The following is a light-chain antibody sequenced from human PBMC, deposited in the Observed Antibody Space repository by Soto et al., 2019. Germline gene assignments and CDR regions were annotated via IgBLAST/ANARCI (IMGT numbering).Light chain of an antibody. CDR2: EVS. V-gene: IGLV2-8*01. J-gene: IGLJ1*01. CDR1: SSDVGGYTY. CDR3: SSYAAGSNFV. Sequence: QSVLTQPPSASGSPGQSVTISCTGTSSDVGGYTYVSWYQQHPDKAPKLMIYEVSKRPSGVPDRFSGSNSDNTAALTVSGLQAEDEAADSCSSYAAGSNFVFGTGTKVTVL.